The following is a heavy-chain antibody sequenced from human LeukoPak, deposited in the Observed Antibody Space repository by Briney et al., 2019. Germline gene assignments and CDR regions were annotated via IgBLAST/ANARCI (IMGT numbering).Heavy chain of an antibody. CDR3: ARVTGSIDY. V-gene: IGHV1-8*01. Sequence: ASVKVSCKASGYTFTSYDINWVRQAPGQGLEWMGWMNPKSGNTGYVQKFQGRVTMTRDTSISTAYMELSSLRSEDTAVYYCARVTGSIDYWGQGTLVTVSS. J-gene: IGHJ4*02. D-gene: IGHD1-26*01. CDR2: MNPKSGNT. CDR1: GYTFTSYD.